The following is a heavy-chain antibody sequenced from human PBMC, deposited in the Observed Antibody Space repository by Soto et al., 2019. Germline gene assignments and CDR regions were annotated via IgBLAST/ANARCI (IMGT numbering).Heavy chain of an antibody. CDR2: IYHTGNA. J-gene: IGHJ4*02. CDR1: GDSISNSRFY. Sequence: SETLSLTCSVSGDSISNSRFYWAWIRQPPGEGLEWIGSIYHTGNAYYNPSLKSRVTISVDRSKNQFSLKLSSVTAADTAVYYCARGRGYSYGVIDYWGQGTLVTSPQ. CDR3: ARGRGYSYGVIDY. V-gene: IGHV4-39*07. D-gene: IGHD5-18*01.